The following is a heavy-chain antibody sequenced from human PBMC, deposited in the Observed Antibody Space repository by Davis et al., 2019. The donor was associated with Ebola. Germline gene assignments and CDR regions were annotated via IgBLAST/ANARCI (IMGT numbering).Heavy chain of an antibody. CDR1: GYTFSGYY. CDR3: AKDGGYTNAVFDY. Sequence: ASVKVSCKASGYTFSGYYMHWVRQAPGQGLEWMGWINPYSGIIKYTQKFQGRVTMTRDTSISTVFLELSRLRSDDTAVYYCAKDGGYTNAVFDYWGQGTLVTVSS. CDR2: INPYSGII. J-gene: IGHJ4*02. D-gene: IGHD2-15*01. V-gene: IGHV1-2*02.